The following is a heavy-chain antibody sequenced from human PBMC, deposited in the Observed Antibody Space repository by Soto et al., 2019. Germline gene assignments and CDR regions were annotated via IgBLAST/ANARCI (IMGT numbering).Heavy chain of an antibody. Sequence: GGSLRLSCAASGFTFSSYAMSWVRQAPGKGLEWVSAISGSGGSTYYADSVKGRFTISRDNSKNTLYLQMNSLRAEDTAVYYCAKDIAAAGTEGEIPYYYYGMDVWGQGTTVTVSS. CDR2: ISGSGGST. V-gene: IGHV3-23*01. CDR1: GFTFSSYA. CDR3: AKDIAAAGTEGEIPYYYYGMDV. D-gene: IGHD6-13*01. J-gene: IGHJ6*02.